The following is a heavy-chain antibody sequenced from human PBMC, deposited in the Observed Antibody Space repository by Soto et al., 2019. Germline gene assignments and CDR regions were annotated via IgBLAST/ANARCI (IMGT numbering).Heavy chain of an antibody. CDR1: GVSFSSYY. D-gene: IGHD5-18*01. J-gene: IGHJ5*02. Sequence: SETLSLTCTVSGVSFSSYYWSWIRQPPGKGLEWIGYIHYSGSTSYNPSLKSRVAISVDTPKNQFSLKLSSVTAADTAVYYCARLVWSYGTWFDPWGQGTLVTVSS. CDR3: ARLVWSYGTWFDP. CDR2: IHYSGST. V-gene: IGHV4-59*08.